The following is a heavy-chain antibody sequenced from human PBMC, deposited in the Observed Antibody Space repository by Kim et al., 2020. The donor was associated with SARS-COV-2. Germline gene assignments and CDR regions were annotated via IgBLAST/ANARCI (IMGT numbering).Heavy chain of an antibody. D-gene: IGHD3-10*01. CDR2: INLSGST. J-gene: IGHJ3*02. Sequence: SETLSLTCAVYGGSFSGYYWSWIRQPPGKGLEWIGEINLSGSTNYNPSLKSRVTISVDTSKNQFSLKLSSVTAADTAVYYCARGLHYYGSGSYSKGHAFDIWGQGTMVTVSS. CDR1: GGSFSGYY. CDR3: ARGLHYYGSGSYSKGHAFDI. V-gene: IGHV4-34*01.